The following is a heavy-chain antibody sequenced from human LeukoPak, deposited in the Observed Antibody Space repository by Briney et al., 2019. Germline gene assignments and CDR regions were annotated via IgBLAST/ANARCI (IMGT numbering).Heavy chain of an antibody. CDR1: GGSISSYY. J-gene: IGHJ4*02. D-gene: IGHD4-23*01. CDR3: ARAREDDYGGHFDY. V-gene: IGHV4-59*01. CDR2: IYYSGST. Sequence: PSETLSLTCTVSGGSISSYYWSWIRQPPGKGLEWIGYIYYSGSTNYNPSLKSRVTISVDTSKNQFSLKLSSVTAADTAVYYCARAREDDYGGHFDYWGQGTLVTVSS.